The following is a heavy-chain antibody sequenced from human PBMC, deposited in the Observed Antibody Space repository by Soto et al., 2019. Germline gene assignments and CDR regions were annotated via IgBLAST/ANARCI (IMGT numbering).Heavy chain of an antibody. CDR1: GGSISSSSYY. V-gene: IGHV4-39*01. J-gene: IGHJ4*02. D-gene: IGHD5-12*01. CDR2: IYYSGST. CDR3: ARLDPDGYNYGDY. Sequence: QLQLQESGPGLVKPSETLSLTCTVSGGSISSSSYYWGWIRQPPGKGLEWIGSIYYSGSTYYNPSLKSRVTISVDTSKNQFSLKLSSVTAADTAVYYCARLDPDGYNYGDYWGQGTLVTVSS.